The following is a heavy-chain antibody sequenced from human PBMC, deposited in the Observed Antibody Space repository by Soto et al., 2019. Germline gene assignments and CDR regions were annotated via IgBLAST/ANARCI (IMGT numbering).Heavy chain of an antibody. CDR3: ASSNILETLEHNWFDP. Sequence: ASVKVSCKASGYTFTSYYMHWVRQAPGQGLEWMGIINPSGGSTSYAQKFQGRVTMTRDTSTRTVYMELSSLRSEDTAVYYCASSNILETLEHNWFDPWGQGTLVTVSS. D-gene: IGHD3-9*01. CDR1: GYTFTSYY. J-gene: IGHJ5*02. CDR2: INPSGGST. V-gene: IGHV1-46*03.